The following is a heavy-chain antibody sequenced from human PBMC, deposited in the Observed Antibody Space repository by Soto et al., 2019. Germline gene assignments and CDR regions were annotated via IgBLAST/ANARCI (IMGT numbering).Heavy chain of an antibody. D-gene: IGHD1-26*01. CDR2: ISGGGAAT. CDR3: VKKLAGTTTSGAYLYFDL. J-gene: IGHJ2*01. CDR1: GFTFSEFA. Sequence: EVQLLESGGGLVQPGGSLTLSCAASGFTFSEFAMNWVRQAPGKGLEWVSGISGGGAATFYADSVKGRFTISRVQSKNTVYLHMNGLRADDTAVYYCVKKLAGTTTSGAYLYFDLWGRGTLVTVSS. V-gene: IGHV3-23*01.